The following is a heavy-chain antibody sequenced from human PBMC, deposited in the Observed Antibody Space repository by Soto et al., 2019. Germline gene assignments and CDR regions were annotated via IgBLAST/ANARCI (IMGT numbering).Heavy chain of an antibody. CDR3: ARSYDFWSGYYPGDPFDY. Sequence: PGGSLRLSCAASGFTFSSYWMHWVRQAPGKGLVWVSRINSDGSSTSYADSVKGRFTISRDNAKNTLYLQMNSLRAEDTAVYYCARSYDFWSGYYPGDPFDYWGQGTLVTVSS. D-gene: IGHD3-3*01. CDR2: INSDGSST. J-gene: IGHJ4*02. V-gene: IGHV3-74*01. CDR1: GFTFSSYW.